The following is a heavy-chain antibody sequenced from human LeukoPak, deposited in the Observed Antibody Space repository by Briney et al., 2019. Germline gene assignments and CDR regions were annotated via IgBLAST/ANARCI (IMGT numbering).Heavy chain of an antibody. CDR2: ISGSGGST. CDR3: ASISGSSYGVDV. D-gene: IGHD3-10*01. V-gene: IGHV3-23*01. J-gene: IGHJ6*02. CDR1: GFTFSSYA. Sequence: GRSLRLSCAASGFTFSSYAMSWVRQAPGKGLEWVSAISGSGGSTYYADSVKGRFTISRDNSKNTLYLQMNSLRAEDTAVYYCASISGSSYGVDVWGQGTTVTDSS.